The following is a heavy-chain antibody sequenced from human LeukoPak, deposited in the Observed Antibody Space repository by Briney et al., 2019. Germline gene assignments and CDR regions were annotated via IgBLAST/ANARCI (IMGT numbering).Heavy chain of an antibody. D-gene: IGHD2-15*01. V-gene: IGHV4-34*01. CDR3: ARRIVVVVAATFYGMDV. CDR1: GGSFSGYY. CDR2: INHSGST. J-gene: IGHJ6*02. Sequence: PSETLSLTCAVYGGSFSGYYWSWIRQPPGKGLEWIGEINHSGSTNYNPSLKSRVTISVDTSKNQFSLKLSSVNAADTAIYYCARRIVVVVAATFYGMDVWGQGTTVTVSS.